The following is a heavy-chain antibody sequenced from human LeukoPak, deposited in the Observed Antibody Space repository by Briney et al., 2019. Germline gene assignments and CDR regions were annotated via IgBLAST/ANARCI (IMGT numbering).Heavy chain of an antibody. CDR1: GYSFTSYW. J-gene: IGHJ4*02. CDR3: ARHDTTSLEL. V-gene: IGHV5-10-1*01. Sequence: GESLKISCKGSGYSFTSYWISWVRQMPGKGLEWMGRIDPSDSYTNYSPSFQGHVTISADKSISTAYLQWSSLKASDIAMYYCARHDTTSLELWGQGTLVTVSS. D-gene: IGHD1-1*01. CDR2: IDPSDSYT.